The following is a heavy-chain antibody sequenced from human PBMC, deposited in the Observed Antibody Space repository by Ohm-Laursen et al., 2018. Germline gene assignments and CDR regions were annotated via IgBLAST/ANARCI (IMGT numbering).Heavy chain of an antibody. V-gene: IGHV3-23*01. D-gene: IGHD6-13*01. CDR3: ARGGQQQVEDY. J-gene: IGHJ4*02. CDR2: ITNSGGST. CDR1: GFTFNIYA. Sequence: SLRLSCTASGFTFNIYAMSWVRQAPGKGLEWVSTITNSGGSTYYADSVKGRLTISRDNSKNTLYLQMNSLRAEDTAVYYCARGGQQQVEDYWGQGTLVTVSS.